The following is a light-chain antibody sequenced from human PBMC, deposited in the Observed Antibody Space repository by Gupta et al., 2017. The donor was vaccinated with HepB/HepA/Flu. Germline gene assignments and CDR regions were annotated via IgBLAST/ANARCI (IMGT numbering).Light chain of an antibody. J-gene: IGLJ2*01. V-gene: IGLV2-14*03. CDR3: SSYRSDSGVV. CDR2: DVS. CDR1: SSDVGGYNY. Sequence: QSALTQPSSVSGSPGQSLTISCTGTSSDVGGYNYVSWHQQHPGKAPKLMIYDVSSRASGVSNRFSGSKSGNTASLTISGLQAEDEADYYCSSYRSDSGVVFGGGTKLTVL.